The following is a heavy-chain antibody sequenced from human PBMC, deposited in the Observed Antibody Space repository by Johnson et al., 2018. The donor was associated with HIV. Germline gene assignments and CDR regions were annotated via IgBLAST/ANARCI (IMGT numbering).Heavy chain of an antibody. Sequence: VQLVESGGGVVQPGGSLRLSCAASGFIFSVYWMSWVRQAPGKGLEWVSAISGSGGSTYYADSVKGRFTICRDNSKNTLYLQMNSLRAEDTAVYYCAPLGDAFDIWGQGTMVTVSS. CDR2: ISGSGGST. CDR1: GFIFSVYW. J-gene: IGHJ3*02. V-gene: IGHV3-23*04. CDR3: APLGDAFDI. D-gene: IGHD7-27*01.